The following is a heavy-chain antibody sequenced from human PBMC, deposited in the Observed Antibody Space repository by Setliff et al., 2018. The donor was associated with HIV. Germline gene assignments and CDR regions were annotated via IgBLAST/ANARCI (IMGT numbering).Heavy chain of an antibody. CDR1: GGSITSYY. CDR2: IYYSGST. V-gene: IGHV4-39*01. D-gene: IGHD3-22*01. CDR3: ASRVYYYDSNNFLREEGFDP. Sequence: SETLSLTCSVSGGSITSYYWAWIRQSPGKGLEWIGSIYYSGSTYYNPSLKSRVTISVDTSKNQFSLNLTSVTAADTAVYYCASRVYYYDSNNFLREEGFDPWGQGTLVTVSS. J-gene: IGHJ5*02.